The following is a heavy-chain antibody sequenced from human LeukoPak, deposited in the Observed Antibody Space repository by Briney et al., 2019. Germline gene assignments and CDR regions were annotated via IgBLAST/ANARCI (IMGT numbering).Heavy chain of an antibody. V-gene: IGHV4-59*01. D-gene: IGHD3-10*01. CDR1: GGSIGSYY. CDR3: ARSGRYYYGSGSYPFDY. Sequence: PSETLSLTCTVSGGSIGSYYWGWIRQPPGKGLEWIGYIYYSGSTNYNPSLKSRVTISVDTSKNQFSLKLSSVTAADTAVYYCARSGRYYYGSGSYPFDYWGQGTLVTVSS. J-gene: IGHJ4*02. CDR2: IYYSGST.